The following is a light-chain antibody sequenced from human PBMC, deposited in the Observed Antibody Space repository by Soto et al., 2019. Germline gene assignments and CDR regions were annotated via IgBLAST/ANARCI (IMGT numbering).Light chain of an antibody. CDR2: DAS. CDR1: QSINSW. Sequence: DIQMTQSPSTLSASVGDRVTITCRANQSINSWLAWYQQKPGKAPNLLISDASSLESGVPSRFSGSGSGTEFTLTISSPQPGDFTTYYCQQYNYYPYTFGQGTKLEIK. J-gene: IGKJ2*01. CDR3: QQYNYYPYT. V-gene: IGKV1-5*01.